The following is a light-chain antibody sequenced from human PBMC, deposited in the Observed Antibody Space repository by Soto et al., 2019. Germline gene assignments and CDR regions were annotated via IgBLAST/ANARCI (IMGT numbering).Light chain of an antibody. CDR2: DAS. CDR3: QQYNSYPWT. V-gene: IGKV1-5*01. J-gene: IGKJ1*01. Sequence: IHLTQSPPSLSASVGDRVVITCQSSQRISTYLSWYRQKLGKAPKLLIYDASSLESGVPSRFSGSGSGTEFTLTISSLQPDDFATYYCQQYNSYPWTSAQRAKVDI. CDR1: QRISTY.